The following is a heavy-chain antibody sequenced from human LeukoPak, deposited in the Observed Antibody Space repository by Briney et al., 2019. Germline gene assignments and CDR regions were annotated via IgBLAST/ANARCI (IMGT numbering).Heavy chain of an antibody. Sequence: PSETLSLTCTVSGGSISSYYWSWIRQPPGKGLEWIGYIYYSGSTNYNPSLKSRVTISVDTSKNQFSLKLSSVTAADTAVYYCARDHGWGTFDYWGQGTLVTVSS. J-gene: IGHJ4*02. D-gene: IGHD3-16*01. CDR3: ARDHGWGTFDY. CDR2: IYYSGST. CDR1: GGSISSYY. V-gene: IGHV4-59*01.